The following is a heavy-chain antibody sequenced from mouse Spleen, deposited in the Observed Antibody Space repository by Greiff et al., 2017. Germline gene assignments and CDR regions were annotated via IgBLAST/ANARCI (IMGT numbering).Heavy chain of an antibody. Sequence: VKLMESGPGLVQPSQSLSITCTVSGFSLTSYGVHWVRQSPGKGLEWLGVIWSGGSTDYNAAFISRLSISKDNSKSQVFFKMNSLQADDTAIYYCAREHFYYDYAPYAMDYWGQGTSVTVSS. CDR3: AREHFYYDYAPYAMDY. J-gene: IGHJ4*01. D-gene: IGHD2-4*01. V-gene: IGHV2-2*01. CDR2: IWSGGST. CDR1: GFSLTSYG.